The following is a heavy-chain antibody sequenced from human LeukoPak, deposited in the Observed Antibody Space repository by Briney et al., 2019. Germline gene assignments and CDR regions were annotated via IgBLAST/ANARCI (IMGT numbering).Heavy chain of an antibody. J-gene: IGHJ4*02. V-gene: IGHV4-4*07. CDR1: GGSISSYY. D-gene: IGHD6-13*01. Sequence: PSETLSLTCTVSGGSISSYYWSWIRQPAGKGLEWIGRIYTSGSTNYNPSLKSRVTISVDTSKNQFSLKLSSVTAADTAVYYCATLNSSSWYRRGGLNDYWGQGTLVTVSS. CDR2: IYTSGST. CDR3: ATLNSSSWYRRGGLNDY.